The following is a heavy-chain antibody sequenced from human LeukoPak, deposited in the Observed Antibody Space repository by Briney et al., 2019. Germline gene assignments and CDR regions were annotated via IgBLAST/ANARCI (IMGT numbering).Heavy chain of an antibody. CDR2: FDPEDGET. V-gene: IGHV1-24*01. Sequence: GASVKVSCKVSGYTLTELSMHWVRQAPGKGLEWMGGFDPEDGETTYAQKFKGRVTMTEDTSTSTAYMELRSLRSDDTAVYYCARGARSSGYYLLFDYWGQGTLVTVSS. CDR1: GYTLTELS. J-gene: IGHJ4*02. D-gene: IGHD3-22*01. CDR3: ARGARSSGYYLLFDY.